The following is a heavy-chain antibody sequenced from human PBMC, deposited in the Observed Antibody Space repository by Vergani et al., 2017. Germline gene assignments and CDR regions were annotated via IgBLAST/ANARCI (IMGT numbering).Heavy chain of an antibody. Sequence: VQLVESGGGLVKPGGSLRLSCAASGFTFSSYSMNWVRQAPGKGLEWVSSISSSSSYIYYADSVKGRFTISRDNAKNSLYLQMNSLRAEDTAVYYCARDPQTYCGGDCYLYYFDYWGQGTLVTVSS. J-gene: IGHJ4*02. D-gene: IGHD2-21*01. CDR3: ARDPQTYCGGDCYLYYFDY. V-gene: IGHV3-21*01. CDR1: GFTFSSYS. CDR2: ISSSSSYI.